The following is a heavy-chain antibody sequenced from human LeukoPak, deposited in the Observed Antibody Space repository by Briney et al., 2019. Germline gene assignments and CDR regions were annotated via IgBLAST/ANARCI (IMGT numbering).Heavy chain of an antibody. D-gene: IGHD3-10*01. CDR3: AREGTYGSGSYFDY. CDR2: IYYSGST. CDR1: GSSFSTYY. V-gene: IGHV4-39*07. Sequence: SETLSLNCTVSGSSFSTYYWGWIRQPPGKGLEWIGSIYYSGSTYYNPSLKSRVTISVDTSKNQFSLKLSSVTAADTAVYYCAREGTYGSGSYFDYWGQGTLVTVSS. J-gene: IGHJ4*02.